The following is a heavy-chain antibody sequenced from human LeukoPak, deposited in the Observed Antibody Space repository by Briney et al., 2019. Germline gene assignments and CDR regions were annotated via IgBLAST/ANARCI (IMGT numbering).Heavy chain of an antibody. CDR1: GYTFIRHW. CDR2: INPKVGAT. D-gene: IGHD2-21*02. J-gene: IGHJ5*02. V-gene: IGHV1-46*01. CDR3: ARDPANEMCGGDCFASWFDP. Sequence: ASVKVSCEPSGYTFIRHWMHWVRQAPGQGLGCRGIINPKVGATDFAQRFQGGVTMTTDTSPSTVYMELSSLRSEDTAVHYCARDPANEMCGGDCFASWFDPWGQGTLVTVSS.